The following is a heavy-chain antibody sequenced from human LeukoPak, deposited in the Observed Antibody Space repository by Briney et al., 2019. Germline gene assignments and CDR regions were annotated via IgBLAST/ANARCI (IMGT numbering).Heavy chain of an antibody. CDR1: GGSFSGYY. J-gene: IGHJ5*02. Sequence: SETLSLTCAVYGGSFSGYYWSWIRQPPGKGLEWIGEINHSGNTNYNPSLKSRVPISVDTSKNQFSLKLSSVTAADPAVYYCARSQWLVWSGGINWLDPWGQGTLVTVSS. D-gene: IGHD6-19*01. V-gene: IGHV4-34*01. CDR3: ARSQWLVWSGGINWLDP. CDR2: INHSGNT.